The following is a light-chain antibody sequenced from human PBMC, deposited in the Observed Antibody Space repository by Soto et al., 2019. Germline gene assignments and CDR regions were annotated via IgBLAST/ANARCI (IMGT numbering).Light chain of an antibody. CDR2: SAS. CDR3: SQYGSAPGT. J-gene: IGKJ1*01. Sequence: EIGLTQSPGTLSLSPGERATLSCSASESVSSTHLAWYHQKPGQAPRLLIHSASNRATGVPDRFSGSGSGTDFTLIISRLEPEDFAVYYCSQYGSAPGTFGQGTKLEIK. CDR1: ESVSSTH. V-gene: IGKV3-20*01.